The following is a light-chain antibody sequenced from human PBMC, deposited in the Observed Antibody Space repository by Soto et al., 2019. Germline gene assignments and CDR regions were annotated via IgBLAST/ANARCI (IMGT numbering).Light chain of an antibody. J-gene: IGKJ3*01. CDR2: AAS. Sequence: DIPMTQSPSSLSASVGDRVTIACRASQDITNYLAWYQQKPGEVPNLLIYAASTLQSGVPSRFSASGSGTHFTLTISSLQPEDVATYYCQKYNSAPFTFGPGTRVDIK. V-gene: IGKV1-27*01. CDR3: QKYNSAPFT. CDR1: QDITNY.